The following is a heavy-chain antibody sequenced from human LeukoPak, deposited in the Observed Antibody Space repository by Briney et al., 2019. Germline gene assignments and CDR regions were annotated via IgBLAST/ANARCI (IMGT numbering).Heavy chain of an antibody. CDR3: ATAINSYGYNWFLDY. CDR1: GGSISSYY. J-gene: IGHJ4*02. CDR2: IYYSGST. D-gene: IGHD1-1*01. Sequence: SETLSLTCTVSGGSISSYYWSWIRQPPGKGLEWIGYIYYSGSTNYNPSLKSRVTISVDTSKNQFSLKLSSVTAADTAVYYCATAINSYGYNWFLDYWGQGTLATVSS. V-gene: IGHV4-59*08.